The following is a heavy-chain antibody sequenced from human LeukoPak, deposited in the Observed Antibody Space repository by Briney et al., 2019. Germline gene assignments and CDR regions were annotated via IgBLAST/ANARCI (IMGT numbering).Heavy chain of an antibody. D-gene: IGHD6-19*01. CDR1: GFTFSNHG. J-gene: IGHJ5*02. CDR3: AKDQQWLVNWFDP. V-gene: IGHV3-23*01. Sequence: GGSLRLSCTASGFTFSNHGMNWVRQAPGKGLEWVSGISPSGDITYYADSVKGRFTISRDNSKNTVYLQMNSLRAEDTAVYYCAKDQQWLVNWFDPWGQRTLVTVSS. CDR2: ISPSGDIT.